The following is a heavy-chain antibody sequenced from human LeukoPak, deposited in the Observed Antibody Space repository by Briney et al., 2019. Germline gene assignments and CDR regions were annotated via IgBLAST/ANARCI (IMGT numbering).Heavy chain of an antibody. CDR2: ISYDGSNK. J-gene: IGHJ3*02. CDR1: GFTFSSYA. Sequence: PGRSLRLSCAASGFTFSSYAMHWVRQAPGKGLEWVAVISYDGSNKYYADSVKGRFTISRDNSKNTLYLQMNSLRAEDTAVYYCAREEMATSPGHAFDIWGQGTMVTVSS. V-gene: IGHV3-30-3*01. D-gene: IGHD5-24*01. CDR3: AREEMATSPGHAFDI.